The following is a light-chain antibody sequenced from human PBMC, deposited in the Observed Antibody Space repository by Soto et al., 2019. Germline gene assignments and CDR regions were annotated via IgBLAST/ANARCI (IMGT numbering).Light chain of an antibody. J-gene: IGKJ3*01. V-gene: IGKV3-15*01. Sequence: EIVMTQSPATLSGSPGERATLSCRTSQSVSVNLAWYQQKPGQAPRLLIYGASITATSIPARFSGSGSGTEFSLTISSLQSEDFAVYYCHQYNNWPSSFGPGTKVHIK. CDR1: QSVSVN. CDR2: GAS. CDR3: HQYNNWPSS.